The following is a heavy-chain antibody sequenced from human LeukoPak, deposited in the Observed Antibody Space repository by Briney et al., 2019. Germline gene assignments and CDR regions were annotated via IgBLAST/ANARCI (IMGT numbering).Heavy chain of an antibody. V-gene: IGHV3-64*01. CDR3: ARSLGPMGYYYYMDV. CDR2: ISSNGGST. D-gene: IGHD3-16*01. J-gene: IGHJ6*03. CDR1: GFTFSSYE. Sequence: GGSLRLSCAASGFTFSSYEMNWVRQAPGKGLEYVSAISSNGGSTYYANSVKGRFTISRDNSKNTLYLQMGSLRAEDMAVYYCARSLGPMGYYYYMDVWGKGTTVTISS.